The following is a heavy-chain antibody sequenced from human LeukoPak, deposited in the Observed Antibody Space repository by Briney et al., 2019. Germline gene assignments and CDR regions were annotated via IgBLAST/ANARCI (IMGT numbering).Heavy chain of an antibody. J-gene: IGHJ5*02. CDR1: GGSISSYY. CDR3: ARHAIAAAASGWFDP. D-gene: IGHD6-13*01. Sequence: SETLSLTCTVSGGSISSYYLSWIRQPPGKGLEWIWYIYTSGSTNYNPSLNSRVTISVATSKTQSSPKPSSVPAADTPVYCCARHAIAAAASGWFDPWGQGTLVTVSS. CDR2: IYTSGST. V-gene: IGHV4-4*09.